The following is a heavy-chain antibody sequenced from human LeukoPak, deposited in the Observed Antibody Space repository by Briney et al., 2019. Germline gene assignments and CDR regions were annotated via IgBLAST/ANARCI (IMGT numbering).Heavy chain of an antibody. CDR2: ISYDGSNK. J-gene: IGHJ4*02. D-gene: IGHD6-6*01. V-gene: IGHV3-30*03. CDR3: ARIAARTVDY. Sequence: GGSLRLSCAASGFTFSSYGMHWVRQAPGKGLEWVAVISYDGSNKYYADSVKGRFTISRDNSKNTLYLQMNSLRAEDTAVYYCARIAARTVDYWGQGTLVTVSS. CDR1: GFTFSSYG.